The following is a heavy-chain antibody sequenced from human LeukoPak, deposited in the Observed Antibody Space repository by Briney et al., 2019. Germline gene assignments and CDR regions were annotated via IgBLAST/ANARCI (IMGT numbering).Heavy chain of an antibody. V-gene: IGHV1-18*01. CDR2: ISGNNDNP. Sequence: ASVKASCKTSGYTFSNFGINWVRQAPGQGLEWMGWISGNNDNPNYGQKFQGRFTVPTDSSTSTAYMELRNLRFDDTAVYYCARDGTSTDDYWGQGTLVTVSS. CDR3: ARDGTSTDDY. D-gene: IGHD2-2*01. J-gene: IGHJ4*02. CDR1: GYTFSNFG.